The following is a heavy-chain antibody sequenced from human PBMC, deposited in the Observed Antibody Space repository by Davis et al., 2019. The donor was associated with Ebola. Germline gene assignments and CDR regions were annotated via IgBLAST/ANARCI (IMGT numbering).Heavy chain of an antibody. V-gene: IGHV1-8*01. J-gene: IGHJ4*02. D-gene: IGHD3-3*01. CDR1: GYTFTSYD. CDR2: MNPNSGNT. CDR3: ARGVYDFWSGRRPDYFDY. Sequence: ASVKVSCKASGYTFTSYDINWVRQATGQGLEWMGWMNPNSGNTGYAQKFQGRVTMTRNTSISTAYMELSSLRSEDTAVYYCARGVYDFWSGRRPDYFDYWGQGTLVTVSS.